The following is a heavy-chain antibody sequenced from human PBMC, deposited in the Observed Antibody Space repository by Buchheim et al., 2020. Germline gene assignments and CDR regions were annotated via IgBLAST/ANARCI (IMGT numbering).Heavy chain of an antibody. D-gene: IGHD1-1*01. CDR1: GTTFSTYW. CDR2: IHPGDSET. J-gene: IGHJ4*02. V-gene: IGHV5-51*01. Sequence: EVQLVQSGAEVKKPGESLRISCEGSGTTFSTYWTAWVRQVPGEGLEWMAIIHPGDSETRYSPSFQGQISISADKSINTVYLQWNSLRASDTAIYYCATNRAGSSVDYWGQGTL. CDR3: ATNRAGSSVDY.